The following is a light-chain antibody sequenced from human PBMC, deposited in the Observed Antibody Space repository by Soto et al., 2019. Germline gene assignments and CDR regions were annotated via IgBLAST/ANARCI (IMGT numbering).Light chain of an antibody. CDR1: SSVY. CDR3: SSHAGNNDFV. V-gene: IGLV2-8*01. Sequence: QSVLTQPPSASGSPVQSVTISCTGTSSVYVSWYQQHPVKAPKLIIYEVNKRPSGVPDRFSGSKSGNTASLTVSGLQAEDEADYYCSSHAGNNDFVFGTGTKVTVL. CDR2: EVN. J-gene: IGLJ1*01.